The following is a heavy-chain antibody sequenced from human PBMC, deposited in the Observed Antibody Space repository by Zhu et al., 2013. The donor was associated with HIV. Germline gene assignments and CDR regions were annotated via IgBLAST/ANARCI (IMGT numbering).Heavy chain of an antibody. CDR2: ISPKSGNT. D-gene: IGHD1-7*01. CDR1: GYTFTDYY. J-gene: IGHJ4*02. CDR3: ATLTQFLELAY. Sequence: QVQLVQSGAEVKKPGASLKVSCKTSGYTFTDYYIHWVRRAPGQGLEWMGGISPKSGNTDYAQKFRGRVTMTRDTSISTAYMDLSRLTSDDTAVYYCATLTQFLELAYWGQGTQVTVSS. V-gene: IGHV1-2*02.